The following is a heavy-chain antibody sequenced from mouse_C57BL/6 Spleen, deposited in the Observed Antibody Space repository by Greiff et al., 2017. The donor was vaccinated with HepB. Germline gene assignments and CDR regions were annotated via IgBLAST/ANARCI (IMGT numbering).Heavy chain of an antibody. Sequence: EVQLQQSGPELVKPGASVKISCKASGYTFTDYYMNWVKQSHGKSLEWIGDINPNNGGTSYNQKFKGKATLTVDKSSSTAYMELRSLTSEDSAVYYCAEVYGNYEEGAMDYWGQGTSVTVSS. D-gene: IGHD2-1*01. CDR3: AEVYGNYEEGAMDY. J-gene: IGHJ4*01. CDR2: INPNNGGT. V-gene: IGHV1-26*01. CDR1: GYTFTDYY.